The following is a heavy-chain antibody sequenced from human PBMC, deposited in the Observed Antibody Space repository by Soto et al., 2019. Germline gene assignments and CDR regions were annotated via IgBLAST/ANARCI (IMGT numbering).Heavy chain of an antibody. D-gene: IGHD3-3*01. V-gene: IGHV3-15*07. CDR3: TANDYDFWSGYYHRGNYFDY. CDR1: GFTFSNAW. CDR2: IKSKTDGGTT. Sequence: GGSLRLSCAASGFTFSNAWMNWVRQAPGKGLEWVGRIKSKTDGGTTDYAAPVKGRFTISRDDSKNTLYLQMNSLKTEDTAVYYCTANDYDFWSGYYHRGNYFDYWGQGTLVTVSS. J-gene: IGHJ4*02.